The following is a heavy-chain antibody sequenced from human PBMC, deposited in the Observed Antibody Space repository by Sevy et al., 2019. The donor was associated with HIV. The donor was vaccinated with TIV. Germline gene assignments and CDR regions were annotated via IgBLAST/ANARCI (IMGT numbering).Heavy chain of an antibody. J-gene: IGHJ4*02. CDR1: GFTFTDYW. CDR3: AREVGGFNWRPYYFDS. D-gene: IGHD3-3*01. Sequence: GGSLRLSCAASGFTFTDYWMSWVRQTPGKGLEWVATIKQDEGEKYYVDSVKGRFAISRDNDKNSVSLQMNGLRVEDAALYYCAREVGGFNWRPYYFDSWGQGTLVTVSS. CDR2: IKQDEGEK. V-gene: IGHV3-7*01.